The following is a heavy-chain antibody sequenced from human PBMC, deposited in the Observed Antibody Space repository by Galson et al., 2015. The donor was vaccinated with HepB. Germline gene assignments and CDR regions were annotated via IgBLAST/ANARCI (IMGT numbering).Heavy chain of an antibody. CDR2: ISYDGNNK. CDR3: ARALAGAIYRSGWYGAFDI. Sequence: SLRLSCAASGFTFSSYKMHWVRQAPGKGLEWVAVISYDGNNKYYADSVKGRFTISRDNSKDTLYPQMNSLRDEDTAVYYCARALAGAIYRSGWYGAFDIWGQGTMVTVSS. V-gene: IGHV3-30*04. D-gene: IGHD6-19*01. CDR1: GFTFSSYK. J-gene: IGHJ3*02.